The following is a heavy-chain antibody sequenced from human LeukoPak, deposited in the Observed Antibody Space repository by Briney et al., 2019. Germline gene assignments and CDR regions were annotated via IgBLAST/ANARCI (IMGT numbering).Heavy chain of an antibody. J-gene: IGHJ4*02. CDR1: GGSINSGNNY. CDR2: INHSGST. D-gene: IGHD3-9*01. Sequence: SETLSLTCTVSGGSINSGNNYWSWIRQPPGKGLEWIGEINHSGSTNYNPSLKSRVTISVDTSKNQFSLKLSSVTAADTAVYYCAVRYFDWLHYYFDYWGQGTLVTVSS. CDR3: AVRYFDWLHYYFDY. V-gene: IGHV4-39*07.